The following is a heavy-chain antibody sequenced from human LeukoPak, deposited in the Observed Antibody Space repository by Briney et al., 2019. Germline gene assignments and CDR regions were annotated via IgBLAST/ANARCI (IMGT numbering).Heavy chain of an antibody. V-gene: IGHV5-51*01. D-gene: IGHD1-26*01. CDR3: ARGSGSLGYYYYMDV. Sequence: GASLQISCKGSGSIFTSYWNGWGRELAGKGQEWMGMIYNGDSDTRYSPPFQGQLTISAYKSISTAYLQWSSLKASDTAMYYCARGSGSLGYYYYMDVWGKGTTVTVSS. J-gene: IGHJ6*03. CDR2: IYNGDSDT. CDR1: GSIFTSYW.